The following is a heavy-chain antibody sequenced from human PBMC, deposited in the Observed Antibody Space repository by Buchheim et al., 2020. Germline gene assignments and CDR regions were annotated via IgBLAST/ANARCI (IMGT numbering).Heavy chain of an antibody. V-gene: IGHV3-74*01. D-gene: IGHD3-10*01. Sequence: EVQLVESGGGLVQPGGSLRLSCAASGFSFSTSWMHWVRQAPGKGLVWASRINSDGSGTIYADSVKGRFTISRDNAKNKLFLQMNSLRAEDTAIYYCTRDSTSGSYDYWGQGTL. CDR2: INSDGSGT. CDR3: TRDSTSGSYDY. J-gene: IGHJ4*02. CDR1: GFSFSTSW.